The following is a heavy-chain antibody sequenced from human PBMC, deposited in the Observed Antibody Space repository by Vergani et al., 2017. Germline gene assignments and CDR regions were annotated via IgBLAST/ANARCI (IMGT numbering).Heavy chain of an antibody. CDR3: ARRGTQWEYFSL. Sequence: EVQLVQSGAEMKKPGESLKISCKGSGYMFTDYWIAWVRQRPGKGLEWLGIIYPGDSDTRYSPSFQGQVTISVDKSITTAYLQWSSLKASDTAIYYCARRGTQWEYFSLWGRGTLVAVSS. CDR1: GYMFTDYW. CDR2: IYPGDSDT. V-gene: IGHV5-51*01. D-gene: IGHD1-26*01. J-gene: IGHJ2*01.